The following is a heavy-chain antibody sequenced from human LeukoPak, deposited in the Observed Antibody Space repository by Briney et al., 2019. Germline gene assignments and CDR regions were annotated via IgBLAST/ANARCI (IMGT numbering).Heavy chain of an antibody. J-gene: IGHJ4*02. CDR3: ATDRRCSSWYYGFN. CDR2: VVPIDCET. D-gene: IGHD6-13*01. Sequence: ASVKVSCKVSGYTFTDYYMHWVAQAPGKGGEWMGLVVPIDCETRYAEKFQARVTITADTSTDTPYMDLSSLRSEDTAVYYCATDRRCSSWYYGFNWGQGTLVTVSS. V-gene: IGHV1-69-2*01. CDR1: GYTFTDYY.